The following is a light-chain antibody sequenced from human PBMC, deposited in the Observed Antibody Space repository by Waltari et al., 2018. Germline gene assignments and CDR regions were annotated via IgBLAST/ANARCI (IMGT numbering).Light chain of an antibody. V-gene: IGLV3-25*03. CDR2: KDI. CDR1: ALPKQY. J-gene: IGLJ3*02. CDR3: QSADSSGTRV. Sequence: SYELTQPPSASVSPGQTARITCSGDALPKQYAYWYHQKPGQAPVRVIYKDIERPSGIPERFSGSSSGTTVTLTISGVQAEDEADYYCQSADSSGTRVFGGGTKLTVL.